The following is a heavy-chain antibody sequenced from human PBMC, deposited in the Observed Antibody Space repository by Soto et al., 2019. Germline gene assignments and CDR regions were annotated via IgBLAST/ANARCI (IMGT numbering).Heavy chain of an antibody. Sequence: QVQLVQSGAEVKKPGSSVKVSCKASGGTFSNYPISWVRQAPGQGLEWMGGIIPIFGTVNYAQKFQGRATTTADESKSTAYMERSSLRSEDTAVYYCARGNHRWLQLWYFDLWGRGTLVTVSS. D-gene: IGHD5-12*01. V-gene: IGHV1-69*12. J-gene: IGHJ2*01. CDR2: IIPIFGTV. CDR1: GGTFSNYP. CDR3: ARGNHRWLQLWYFDL.